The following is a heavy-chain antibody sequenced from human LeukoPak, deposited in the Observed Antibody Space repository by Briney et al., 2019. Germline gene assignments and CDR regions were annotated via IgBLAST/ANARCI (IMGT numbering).Heavy chain of an antibody. D-gene: IGHD5-12*01. CDR2: IYTSGST. CDR1: GGSISSGSYY. Sequence: SETLSLTCTISGGSISSGSYYWSWIRQPAGKGLEWIGRIYTSGSTNYNPSLKSRVTISVDTSKNQFSLKLSSVTAADTAVYYCARDGTSGYDPEDDAFDIWXXGTXVTVSS. V-gene: IGHV4-61*02. CDR3: ARDGTSGYDPEDDAFDI. J-gene: IGHJ3*02.